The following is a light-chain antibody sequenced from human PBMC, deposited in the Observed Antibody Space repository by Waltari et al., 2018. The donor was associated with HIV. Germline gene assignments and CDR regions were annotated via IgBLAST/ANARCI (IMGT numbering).Light chain of an antibody. CDR1: QGIRND. V-gene: IGKV1-17*01. Sequence: DIQMTQSPSSLSASVEDRVTITCRASQGIRNDLGWYQQKPGTPPRHLFYSASTLQTGVSSRFSGSGSGTEFTFTISSLQPEDSATYYCLQHYDYPRSFGQGTKLGI. CDR2: SAS. CDR3: LQHYDYPRS. J-gene: IGKJ2*01.